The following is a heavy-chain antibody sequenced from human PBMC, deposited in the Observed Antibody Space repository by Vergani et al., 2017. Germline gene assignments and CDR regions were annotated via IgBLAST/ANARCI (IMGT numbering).Heavy chain of an antibody. J-gene: IGHJ6*03. Sequence: QVQLQESGPGLVKPSETLSLTCTVSGGSISSYYWSWIRQPAGKGLEWIGRIYTSGSTNYNHSLKSRVTMSVDTSKNQFSLKLSSVTAADTAVYYCARDRTTMAYYYYYYMDVWGKGTTVTVSS. D-gene: IGHD4-11*01. CDR2: IYTSGST. CDR3: ARDRTTMAYYYYYYMDV. CDR1: GGSISSYY. V-gene: IGHV4-4*07.